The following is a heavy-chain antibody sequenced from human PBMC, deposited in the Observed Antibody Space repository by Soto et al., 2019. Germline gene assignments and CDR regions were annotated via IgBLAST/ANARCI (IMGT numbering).Heavy chain of an antibody. Sequence: GGSLRLSCAASGFTFSSYAMSWVRQAPGKGLEWVSVISVSGVITFYADSLKGRFTISRDISKNTFFLQMNRLRAEDMAVYYCAKEKGESFDWFHFDYWGQGTLVTVSS. CDR2: ISVSGVIT. J-gene: IGHJ4*02. D-gene: IGHD3-9*01. CDR1: GFTFSSYA. V-gene: IGHV3-23*01. CDR3: AKEKGESFDWFHFDY.